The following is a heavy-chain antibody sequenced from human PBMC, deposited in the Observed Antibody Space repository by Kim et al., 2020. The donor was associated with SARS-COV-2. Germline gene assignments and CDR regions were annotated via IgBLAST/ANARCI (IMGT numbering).Heavy chain of an antibody. Sequence: SLKSRVTISVDTSKNQFSLKLSSVTAADTAVYYCARRPLEQQLVLGWFDPWGQGTLVTVSS. J-gene: IGHJ5*02. D-gene: IGHD6-13*01. V-gene: IGHV4-39*01. CDR3: ARRPLEQQLVLGWFDP.